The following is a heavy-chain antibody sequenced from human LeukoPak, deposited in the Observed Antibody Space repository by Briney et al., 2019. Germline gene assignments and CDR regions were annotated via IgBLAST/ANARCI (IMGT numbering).Heavy chain of an antibody. Sequence: PGGSLRLSCAASGFTFSSYAMNWVRQGPGKGLEWISYLSSGSRTIYYAYSVKGRFAISRDNAKNSLYLQMNSLRAEDTAVYYCARSSGYCSTASCYSFDYWGQGTLVTVSP. J-gene: IGHJ4*02. CDR2: LSSGSRTI. CDR3: ARSSGYCSTASCYSFDY. CDR1: GFTFSSYA. V-gene: IGHV3-48*01. D-gene: IGHD2-2*01.